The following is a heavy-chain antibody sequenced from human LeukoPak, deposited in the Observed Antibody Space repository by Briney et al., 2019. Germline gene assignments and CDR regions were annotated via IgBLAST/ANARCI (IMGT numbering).Heavy chain of an antibody. J-gene: IGHJ3*02. V-gene: IGHV4-59*01. CDR2: IYYSGST. CDR3: ARSERGAFDI. Sequence: PSETLSLTCTVSGGSISSYYWGWIRQPPGKGLEWIGYIYYSGSTNYNPSLKSRVTLSVDTSKNQFSLKLSSVTAADTAVYYCARSERGAFDIWGQGTMVTVSS. CDR1: GGSISSYY.